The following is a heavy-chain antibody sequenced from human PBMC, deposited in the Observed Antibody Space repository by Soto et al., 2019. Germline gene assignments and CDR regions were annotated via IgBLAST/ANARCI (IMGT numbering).Heavy chain of an antibody. CDR2: ISYDGSNK. CDR1: GFTFSSYA. CDR3: ARNYDSSGYGFWDAFDI. D-gene: IGHD3-22*01. V-gene: IGHV3-30-3*01. Sequence: QVQLVESGGGVVQPGRSLRLSCAASGFTFSSYAMHWVRQAPGKGLEWVAVISYDGSNKYYADSVKGRFTISRDNSKNTLYLQMNSLRAEDTAVYYCARNYDSSGYGFWDAFDIWGQGTMVTVSS. J-gene: IGHJ3*02.